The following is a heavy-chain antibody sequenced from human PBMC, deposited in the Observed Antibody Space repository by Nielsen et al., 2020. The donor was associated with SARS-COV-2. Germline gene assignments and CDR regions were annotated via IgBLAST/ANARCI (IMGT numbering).Heavy chain of an antibody. CDR2: INHSGST. D-gene: IGHD1-26*01. CDR1: GGSFSGYY. J-gene: IGHJ4*02. CDR3: ARGEVGATTTLAY. V-gene: IGHV4-34*01. Sequence: SETLSLTCAVYGGSFSGYYWSWIRQPPGKGLEWIGEINHSGSTNYNPSLKSRVTISVDTSKNQFSLKLSSVTAADTAVYYCARGEVGATTTLAYWGQGTLVTVSS.